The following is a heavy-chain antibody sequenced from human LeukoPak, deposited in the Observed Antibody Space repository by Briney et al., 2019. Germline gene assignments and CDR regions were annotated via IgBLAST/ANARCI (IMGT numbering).Heavy chain of an antibody. J-gene: IGHJ6*02. Sequence: VKGRFTVSRDNAKKSLYLQMNSLRAEDTAVYYCARDSDYYDSGYNRDYYYGLDVWGQGTTVTVSS. D-gene: IGHD3-22*01. CDR3: ARDSDYYDSGYNRDYYYGLDV. V-gene: IGHV3-11*06.